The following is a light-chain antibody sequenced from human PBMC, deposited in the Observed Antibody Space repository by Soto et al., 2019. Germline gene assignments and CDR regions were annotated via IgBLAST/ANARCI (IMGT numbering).Light chain of an antibody. J-gene: IGKJ1*01. CDR3: QHRSNSPWT. V-gene: IGKV3-11*01. CDR2: DAS. Sequence: EIVLRRSPVTVGISPGERATLSCRASQSVSSNLAWYQQRPGQAPRLLIFDASRRATGIPARFSGSGFGTDVTLAISSLEPEDFAVYYCQHRSNSPWTFGQGTKVEIK. CDR1: QSVSSN.